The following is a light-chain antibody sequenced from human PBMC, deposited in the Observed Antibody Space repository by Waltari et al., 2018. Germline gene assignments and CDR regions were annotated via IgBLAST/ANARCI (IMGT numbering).Light chain of an antibody. CDR3: QQYYSTPPT. Sequence: DIVMTQSPDSLTVSLGERATINCRSSQSVSYYSNNKNYLAWYQQKPGQPPKLLISWASTRESGVPDRFSGSGSGTDFTLTISSLQAEDVAVYYCQQYYSTPPTFGQGTKVEIK. J-gene: IGKJ1*01. CDR2: WAS. CDR1: QSVSYYSNNKNY. V-gene: IGKV4-1*01.